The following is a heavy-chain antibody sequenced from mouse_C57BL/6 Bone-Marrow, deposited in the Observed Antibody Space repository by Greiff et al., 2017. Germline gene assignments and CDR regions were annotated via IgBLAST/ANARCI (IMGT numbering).Heavy chain of an antibody. CDR1: GYAFTNYL. Sequence: VQLKQSGAELVRPGTSVKVSCKASGYAFTNYLIEWVKQRPGQGLEWIGVINPGRGGTNYNEKFKGKATLTADKSSSTAYMQLSSLTSEDSAVYFCARSGITTASFAYWGQGTLVTVSA. CDR2: INPGRGGT. CDR3: ARSGITTASFAY. D-gene: IGHD1-2*01. J-gene: IGHJ3*01. V-gene: IGHV1-54*01.